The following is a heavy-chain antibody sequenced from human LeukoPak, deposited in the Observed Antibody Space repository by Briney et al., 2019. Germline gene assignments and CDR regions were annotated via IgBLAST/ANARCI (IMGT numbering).Heavy chain of an antibody. CDR3: ARGRYGDYGATPDY. Sequence: PGGSLRLSCAAPGFMFHDYAIHWVRQAPGKGLEWVAVISYDGSNKYYADSVKGRFTISRDNSKNTLYLQMNSLRAEGTAVYYCARGRYGDYGATPDYWGQGTLVTVSS. V-gene: IGHV3-30*19. J-gene: IGHJ4*02. CDR1: GFMFHDYA. CDR2: ISYDGSNK. D-gene: IGHD4-17*01.